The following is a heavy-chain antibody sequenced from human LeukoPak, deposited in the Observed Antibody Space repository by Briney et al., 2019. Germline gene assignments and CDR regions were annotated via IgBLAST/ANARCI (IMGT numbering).Heavy chain of an antibody. V-gene: IGHV3-23*01. CDR1: GFTFSSYA. Sequence: LSGGSLRLSCAASGFTFSSYAMSWVRQAPGKGLEWVSAISGSGGSTYYADSVKGRFTISRDNAKNSLYLQMNSLRAEDTALYYCARRIVGATNWFDPWGQGTLVTVSS. D-gene: IGHD1-26*01. CDR3: ARRIVGATNWFDP. J-gene: IGHJ5*02. CDR2: ISGSGGST.